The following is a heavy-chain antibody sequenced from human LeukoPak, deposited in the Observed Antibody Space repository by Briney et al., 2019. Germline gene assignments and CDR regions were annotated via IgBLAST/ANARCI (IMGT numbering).Heavy chain of an antibody. CDR1: GFTFSTYA. D-gene: IGHD2-21*02. J-gene: IGHJ4*02. V-gene: IGHV3-23*01. Sequence: PGGSLRLSCAASGFTFSTYAMGWVRQAPGKGLEWVSSIKGGGGDPFYADSVKGRFTISRDNSKSTLFLQLNSLRADDTAVYYCAKGGHDFNPFYWWGQGTLVTVPS. CDR3: AKGGHDFNPFYW. CDR2: IKGGGGDP.